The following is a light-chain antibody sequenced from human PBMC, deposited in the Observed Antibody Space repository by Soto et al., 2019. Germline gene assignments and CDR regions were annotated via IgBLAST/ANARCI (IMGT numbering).Light chain of an antibody. CDR1: QSVSTF. Sequence: EIVLTQSPATLSLSPGERATLSCRASQSVSTFLAWYQQKPGQAPRLLIYVASNRATGIPARFSGSGSGTDFTLTISSQEREDFAVYYCQQRSNWIFTFGPGTKVDMK. CDR2: VAS. V-gene: IGKV3-11*01. CDR3: QQRSNWIFT. J-gene: IGKJ3*01.